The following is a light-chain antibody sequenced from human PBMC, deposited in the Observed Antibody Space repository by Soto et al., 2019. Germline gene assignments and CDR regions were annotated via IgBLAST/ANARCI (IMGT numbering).Light chain of an antibody. Sequence: EVVLTQSPATLSLSPGEGATLSCRASQSIGNYLAWYQQKPGQAPRLLIYATSNRATGIPARFSGSGSGTDFTLTISSLEPEDLAVYYCQQRGNRPPWTFGQGTKVDIK. CDR3: QQRGNRPPWT. J-gene: IGKJ1*01. CDR1: QSIGNY. V-gene: IGKV3-11*01. CDR2: ATS.